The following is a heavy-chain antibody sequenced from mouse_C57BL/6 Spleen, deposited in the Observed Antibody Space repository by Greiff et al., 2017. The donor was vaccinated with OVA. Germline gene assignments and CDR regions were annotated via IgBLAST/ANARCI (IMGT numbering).Heavy chain of an antibody. CDR2: IFPGSGSP. Sequence: QVQLQQSGPELVKPGASVKISCKASGYTFTDYYINWVKQRPGQGLEWIGWIFPGSGSPYYNEKFKGKATLTVDKSSSTAYMLLSRLTSEDSAVYYCARGSLGKGDYFDYWGQGTTLTVSS. J-gene: IGHJ2*01. D-gene: IGHD4-1*01. CDR3: ARGSLGKGDYFDY. CDR1: GYTFTDYY. V-gene: IGHV1-75*01.